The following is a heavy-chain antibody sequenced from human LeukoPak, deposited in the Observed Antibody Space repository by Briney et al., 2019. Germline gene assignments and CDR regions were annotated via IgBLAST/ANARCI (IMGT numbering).Heavy chain of an antibody. CDR3: ARDGVGTAFDL. V-gene: IGHV3-30*01. D-gene: IGHD1-26*01. CDR2: VSYDGSGE. J-gene: IGHJ3*01. Sequence: PGKSLRLSCAASGFIFRSYPMHWVRQAPGKGLEWVAVVSYDGSGENYADSVNGRFTISRDNSKNTLYLQMNSLGAEDTAVFYCARDGVGTAFDLWGQGTMVTVSS. CDR1: GFIFRSYP.